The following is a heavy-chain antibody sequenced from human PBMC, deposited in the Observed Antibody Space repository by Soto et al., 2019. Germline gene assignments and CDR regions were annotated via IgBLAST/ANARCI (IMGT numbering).Heavy chain of an antibody. CDR3: ARGRGLLWFGETRWYFDY. J-gene: IGHJ4*02. V-gene: IGHV4-34*01. Sequence: PSETLSLTCAVYGGSFSGYYWSWIRQPPGKGLEWIGEINHSGSTNYNPSLKSRVTISVDTSKNQFSLKLSSVTAADTAVYYCARGRGLLWFGETRWYFDYWGQGTLVTSPQ. CDR2: INHSGST. CDR1: GGSFSGYY. D-gene: IGHD3-10*01.